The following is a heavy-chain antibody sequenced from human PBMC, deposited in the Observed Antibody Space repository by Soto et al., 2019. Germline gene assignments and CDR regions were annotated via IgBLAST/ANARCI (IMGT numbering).Heavy chain of an antibody. J-gene: IGHJ6*02. Sequence: QLQLQESGPGLVKPSETLSLTCTVSGGSISSSSYYWGWIRQPPGKGLEWIGSIYYSGSTYYNPSLKSRVTISVDTSKNQFSLKLSSVTAADTAVYYCARLGYIVVVPAATPGWDYYGMDVWGQGTTVTVSS. D-gene: IGHD2-2*02. CDR2: IYYSGST. CDR1: GGSISSSSYY. V-gene: IGHV4-39*01. CDR3: ARLGYIVVVPAATPGWDYYGMDV.